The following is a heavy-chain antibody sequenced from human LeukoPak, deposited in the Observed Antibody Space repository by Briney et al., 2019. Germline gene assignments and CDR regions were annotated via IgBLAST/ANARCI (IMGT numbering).Heavy chain of an antibody. D-gene: IGHD3-10*01. CDR1: GGSFSGYY. Sequence: TSETLSLTCAVYGGSFSGYYWSWIRQPPGMGLEWIGSMYYSGSTYYNPSLKSRVTISVDTSKSQFSLKLSSVTAADTAVYYCAREMRSPRGGFDYWDQGTLVTVSS. V-gene: IGHV4-34*01. CDR3: AREMRSPRGGFDY. J-gene: IGHJ4*02. CDR2: MYYSGST.